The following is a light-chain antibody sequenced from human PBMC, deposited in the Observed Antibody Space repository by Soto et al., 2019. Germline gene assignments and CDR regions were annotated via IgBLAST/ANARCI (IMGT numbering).Light chain of an antibody. CDR3: SSYAGTNNFV. J-gene: IGLJ2*01. CDR1: SSDVGGYNY. V-gene: IGLV2-8*01. CDR2: EVS. Sequence: QSALTQPPSASGSPGQSVTISCTGTSSDVGGYNYVSWYQQHPGKAPKLMIYEVSKRPSGVPDRFSGSKSGNTASLTVSGLQTEDAVDYSCSSYAGTNNFVFGGGTKLTVL.